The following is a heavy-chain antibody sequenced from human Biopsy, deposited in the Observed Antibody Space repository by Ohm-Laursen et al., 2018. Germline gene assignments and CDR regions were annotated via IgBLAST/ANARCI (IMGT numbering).Heavy chain of an antibody. CDR2: FAPENGKT. D-gene: IGHD1-1*01. CDR1: GYTLTALS. J-gene: IGHJ4*02. Sequence: ATVKVSCKLSGYTLTALSMHWVRQAPGSGLEGMGGFAPENGKTVYAQSFQARVSLTEDTSTDTAYMELRSLRSEDTAVYYCAADINVWNVNYWGQGTQVTVSS. V-gene: IGHV1-24*01. CDR3: AADINVWNVNY.